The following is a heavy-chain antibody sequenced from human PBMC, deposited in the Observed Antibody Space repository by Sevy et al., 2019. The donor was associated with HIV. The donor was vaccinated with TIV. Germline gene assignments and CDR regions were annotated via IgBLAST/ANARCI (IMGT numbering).Heavy chain of an antibody. V-gene: IGHV3-33*01. CDR2: IGYDGSNK. Sequence: GGSLRLSCAASGFTPSTYGMHWVRQAPGKGLEWVAVIGYDGSNKYYAGSVKGRFIISRDNSKNTLFLQMDSLRAEDTAVYYCARDPRMYGDYLLAYFDYWGQGTLVTVSS. CDR1: GFTPSTYG. D-gene: IGHD2-8*01. CDR3: ARDPRMYGDYLLAYFDY. J-gene: IGHJ4*02.